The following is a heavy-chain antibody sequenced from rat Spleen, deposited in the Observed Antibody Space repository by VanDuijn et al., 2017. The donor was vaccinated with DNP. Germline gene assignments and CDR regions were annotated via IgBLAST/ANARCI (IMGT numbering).Heavy chain of an antibody. Sequence: EVQLVESGGGLVQPGRSLKLSCAASGFTFSDYNMAWVRQAPKKGLEWVATITYDSGTTYYRDSVKGRFTISRDNAGSTLYLQMDSLRSDDTATYYCARHGFAYWGQGTLVSVSS. CDR2: ITYDSGTT. J-gene: IGHJ3*01. V-gene: IGHV5-7*01. CDR1: GFTFSDYN. CDR3: ARHGFAY.